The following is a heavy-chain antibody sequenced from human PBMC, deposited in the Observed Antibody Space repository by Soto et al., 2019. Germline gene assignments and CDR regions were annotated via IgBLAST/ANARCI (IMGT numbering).Heavy chain of an antibody. CDR3: ARGTIHDAFDI. CDR2: IIPIFGTA. Sequence: ASVKVSCKASGGTFSSYAISWVRQAPGQGLEWMGGIIPIFGTANYAQKFQGRVTITADESTRPAYMELSSLRSGDTAVYYCARGTIHDAFDIWGQGTMVTVSS. CDR1: GGTFSSYA. J-gene: IGHJ3*02. V-gene: IGHV1-69*13. D-gene: IGHD1-1*01.